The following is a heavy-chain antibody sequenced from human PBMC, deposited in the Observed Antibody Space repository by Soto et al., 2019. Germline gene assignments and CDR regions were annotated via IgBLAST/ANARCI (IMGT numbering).Heavy chain of an antibody. CDR1: GFTFSSYG. V-gene: IGHV3-33*01. J-gene: IGHJ4*02. D-gene: IGHD1-7*01. Sequence: HPGGSLRLSCAASGFTFSSYGMHWVRQAPGKGLEWVAVIWYDGSNKYYADSVKGRFTISRDNSKNTLYLQMNSLRAEDTAVYYCARDLPWWNYGGGFDYWGQGTLVTVSS. CDR2: IWYDGSNK. CDR3: ARDLPWWNYGGGFDY.